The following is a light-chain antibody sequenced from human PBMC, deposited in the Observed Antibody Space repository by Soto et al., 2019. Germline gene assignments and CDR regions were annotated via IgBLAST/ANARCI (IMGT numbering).Light chain of an antibody. CDR2: GNS. Sequence: QSVLTQPPSVSGAPVQRVTISCTGSSSNIGAGYDVHWYQQLPGTAPKLLIYGNSNRPSGVPDRFSGSKSGTSASLAITGLQAEDEADFYCQSHDSSLSAYVFGTGTKVTVL. V-gene: IGLV1-40*01. J-gene: IGLJ1*01. CDR1: SSNIGAGYD. CDR3: QSHDSSLSAYV.